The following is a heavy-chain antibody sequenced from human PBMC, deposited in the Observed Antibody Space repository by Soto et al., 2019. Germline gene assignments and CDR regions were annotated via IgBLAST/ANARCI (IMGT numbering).Heavy chain of an antibody. J-gene: IGHJ4*02. CDR2: ISGSGGST. Sequence: EVQLLESGGGLVQPGGSLRLSCAASGFTFSSYAMSWVRQAPGKGLEWVAAISGSGGSTYYADSVKGRFTISRDNSKNTLYLQMNSLSAEDRAVYYCAKFAHYYGSGSHGDYWGQGTLVTVSS. D-gene: IGHD3-10*01. CDR3: AKFAHYYGSGSHGDY. V-gene: IGHV3-23*01. CDR1: GFTFSSYA.